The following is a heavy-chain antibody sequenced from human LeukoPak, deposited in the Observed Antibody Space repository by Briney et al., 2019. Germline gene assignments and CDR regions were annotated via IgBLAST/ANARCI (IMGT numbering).Heavy chain of an antibody. D-gene: IGHD3-3*01. CDR1: GFTFSTYA. CDR3: ANRRRITIFGVVIIGAFDI. V-gene: IGHV3-23*01. Sequence: LTGGSLRRSCAASGFTFSTYAMTWVRQSPGRGLEWVSGISGSDGSTFYADSVKVRFTISRDNSKNTLFLQMNSLRAEDTAVYYCANRRRITIFGVVIIGAFDIWGQGTMVTVSS. CDR2: ISGSDGST. J-gene: IGHJ3*02.